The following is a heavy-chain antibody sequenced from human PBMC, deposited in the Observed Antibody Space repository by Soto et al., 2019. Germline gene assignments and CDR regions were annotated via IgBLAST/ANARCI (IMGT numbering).Heavy chain of an antibody. Sequence: QVQLVQSDAEVKRPGASLKVSCKASGYTFTTYGFNWVRQAPGQGLEWMGWISPYNGDTIYAQNFQGRVTLTTDTSTSTAYMELRSLTSDYTAVYYCARTPRAQMIVLEAATRFDYWGQGTLVTVSS. V-gene: IGHV1-18*04. CDR1: GYTFTTYG. D-gene: IGHD2-15*01. CDR2: ISPYNGDT. J-gene: IGHJ4*02. CDR3: ARTPRAQMIVLEAATRFDY.